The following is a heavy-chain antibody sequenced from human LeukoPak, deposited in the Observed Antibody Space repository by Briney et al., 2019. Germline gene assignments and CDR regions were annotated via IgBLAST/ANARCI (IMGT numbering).Heavy chain of an antibody. CDR1: GGSISSGGYS. J-gene: IGHJ4*02. Sequence: SETLSLTCAVSGGSISSGGYSWSWIRQPPGKGLEWIGYIYHSGSTYYNPSLKSRVTISVDTSKNQFSLKLSSVTAADTAVYYCARDYYGSGRAFDYWGQGTLVTVSS. CDR2: IYHSGST. D-gene: IGHD3-10*01. CDR3: ARDYYGSGRAFDY. V-gene: IGHV4-30-2*01.